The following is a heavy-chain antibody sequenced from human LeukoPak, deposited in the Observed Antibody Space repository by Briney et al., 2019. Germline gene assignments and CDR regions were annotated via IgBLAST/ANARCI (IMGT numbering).Heavy chain of an antibody. CDR3: TRDTTRPYYGGNSETDY. CDR2: IYSGGST. D-gene: IGHD4-23*01. J-gene: IGHJ4*02. CDR1: GFTVRSSY. Sequence: GGSLRLSCAASGFTVRSSYMSWVRQAPGKGLEWVSVIYSGGSTYYADSVKGRFTISRDNSKNTLYLQMNSLRAEDTAVYYCTRDTTRPYYGGNSETDYWGQGTLVTVSS. V-gene: IGHV3-53*05.